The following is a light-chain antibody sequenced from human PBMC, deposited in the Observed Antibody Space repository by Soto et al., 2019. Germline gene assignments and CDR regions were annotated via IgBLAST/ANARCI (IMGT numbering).Light chain of an antibody. CDR3: CSYAGSSTWV. Sequence: QSALTHPASVSGSPGQSITISCTGSSSDVGSYNFVSWHQQHPGKAPKLMIYEGSKRPSGVSNRFSGSKSGNTASLTISGLQAEDEADYYCCSYAGSSTWVFGGGTKLTVL. J-gene: IGLJ3*02. V-gene: IGLV2-23*01. CDR1: SSDVGSYNF. CDR2: EGS.